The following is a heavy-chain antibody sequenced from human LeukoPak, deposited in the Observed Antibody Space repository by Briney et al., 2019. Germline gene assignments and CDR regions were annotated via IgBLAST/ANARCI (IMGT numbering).Heavy chain of an antibody. J-gene: IGHJ6*02. CDR3: ARHIYDFWSGFDPYYYYYGMDV. CDR2: IYYSGST. D-gene: IGHD3-3*01. CDR1: GGSISSYY. Sequence: SETLSLTCTVSGGSISSYYWSWIRQPPGKGLEWIGYIYYSGSTNYNPSLKSRVTISVDTSKNQFSLKLSSVTAADTAVYYCARHIYDFWSGFDPYYYYYGMDVWGQGTTVTVSS. V-gene: IGHV4-59*08.